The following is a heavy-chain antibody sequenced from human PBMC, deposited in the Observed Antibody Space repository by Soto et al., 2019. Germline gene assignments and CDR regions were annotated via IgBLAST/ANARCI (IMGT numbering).Heavy chain of an antibody. CDR3: AREYGGSRVFDY. CDR2: INPNADST. CDR1: GYTFTNFF. J-gene: IGHJ4*02. D-gene: IGHD1-26*01. Sequence: QVQLVQSGAEVNKPGASVKVSCKTSGYTFTNFFIHWVRQAPGQGLEWMGIINPNADSTNYAQKFQGRFTVTRDTSTGTVYMELRSLRSDDTAVYFCAREYGGSRVFDYWGQGTLVTVSS. V-gene: IGHV1-46*01.